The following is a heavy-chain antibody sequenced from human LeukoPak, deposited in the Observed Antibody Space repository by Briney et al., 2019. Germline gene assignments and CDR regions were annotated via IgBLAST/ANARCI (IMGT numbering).Heavy chain of an antibody. CDR3: ARGFPSLDN. V-gene: IGHV4-34*01. CDR2: VYHSGST. J-gene: IGHJ4*02. Sequence: SETLSLTCTVSDESFNGYDWSWIRQHPGKGLEWIGEVYHSGSTNYNPSLKSRATMSLDTAKNQFSLKLRSVTAADTAVYYCARGFPSLDNWGRGTLVTVSS. CDR1: DESFNGYD.